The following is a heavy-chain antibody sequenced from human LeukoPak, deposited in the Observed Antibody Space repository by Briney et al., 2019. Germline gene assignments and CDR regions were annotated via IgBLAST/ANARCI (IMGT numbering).Heavy chain of an antibody. Sequence: SETLSLTCTVSGGSISSSSYYWGWIRRPPGKGLEWIGSIYYSGSTYYNPSLKSRVTISVDTSKNQFSLKLSSVTAADTAVYYCARYYYDSSGYWHYFDYWGKGTLVTVSS. J-gene: IGHJ4*02. CDR1: GGSISSSSYY. D-gene: IGHD3-22*01. CDR2: IYYSGST. CDR3: ARYYYDSSGYWHYFDY. V-gene: IGHV4-39*01.